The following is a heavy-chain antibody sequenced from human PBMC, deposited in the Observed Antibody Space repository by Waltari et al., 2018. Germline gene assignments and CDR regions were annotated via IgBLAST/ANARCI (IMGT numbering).Heavy chain of an antibody. CDR3: ATKYYYDSSDAFDI. CDR2: IIPIFGTA. Sequence: QVQLVQSGAEVKKPGSSVKVSCKASGGTFSSYAISWVRQAPGQGLEWMGGIIPIFGTANYAQKFQGRVTITADESTSTADMELSSLRSEDTAVYYCATKYYYDSSDAFDIWGQGTMVTVSS. V-gene: IGHV1-69*12. J-gene: IGHJ3*02. D-gene: IGHD3-22*01. CDR1: GGTFSSYA.